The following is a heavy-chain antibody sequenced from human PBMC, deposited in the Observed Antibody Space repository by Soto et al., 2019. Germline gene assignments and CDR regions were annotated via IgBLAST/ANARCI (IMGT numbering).Heavy chain of an antibody. V-gene: IGHV2-5*02. Sequence: QITLKESGPTLVKPTQTLTLTCTFSGFSLTTRGVGVGWIRQPPGKALEWLALIYWDDDEGYSPYLKTRRTITKHTSKNQVVLTMINMDPVDTATYYCTHRPRGYSSHFDYWGQGTLVTVSS. D-gene: IGHD5-18*01. CDR3: THRPRGYSSHFDY. J-gene: IGHJ4*02. CDR2: IYWDDDE. CDR1: GFSLTTRGVG.